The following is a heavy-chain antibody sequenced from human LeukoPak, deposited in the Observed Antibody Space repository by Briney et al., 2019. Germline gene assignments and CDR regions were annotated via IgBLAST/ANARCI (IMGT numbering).Heavy chain of an antibody. CDR3: ARATLIGRITMVRGVKGWFDP. CDR1: GGSISSYY. Sequence: SETLSLTCTVSGGSISSYYWSWIRQPAGKGLEWIGRIYTSGSTNYNPSLKSRVTMSVDTSKNQFSLKLSSVTAADTAVYYCARATLIGRITMVRGVKGWFDPWGQGTLVTVSS. D-gene: IGHD3-10*01. CDR2: IYTSGST. J-gene: IGHJ5*02. V-gene: IGHV4-4*07.